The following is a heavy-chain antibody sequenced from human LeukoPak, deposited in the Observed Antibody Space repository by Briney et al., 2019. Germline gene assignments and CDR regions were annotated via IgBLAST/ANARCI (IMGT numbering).Heavy chain of an antibody. D-gene: IGHD2-2*01. V-gene: IGHV4-39*07. CDR3: ARGDQECDH. J-gene: IGHJ4*02. Sequence: SETLSLTCTVSGGSISSSSYYWGWIRQPPGKGLEWIGSIYYSGSTYYNPSLKSRVTISVDTSKNQFSLYLTSVTAADTAVYYCARGDQECDHWGQGTLVTVSS. CDR2: IYYSGST. CDR1: GGSISSSSYY.